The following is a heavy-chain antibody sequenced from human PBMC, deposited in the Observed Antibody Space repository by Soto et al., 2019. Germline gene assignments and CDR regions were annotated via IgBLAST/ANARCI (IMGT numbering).Heavy chain of an antibody. CDR2: IIPILGIA. D-gene: IGHD3-16*01. CDR1: GGTFSSYT. CDR3: ASLQGGSFYNWFDP. J-gene: IGHJ5*02. V-gene: IGHV1-69*02. Sequence: QVQLVQSGAEVKKPGSSVKVSCKASGGTFSSYTISWVRQAPGQGLEWMGRIIPILGIANYAQKFQGRVTITADKSTSTVYMELSSLRSEDTAVYYCASLQGGSFYNWFDPWGQGTLVTVSS.